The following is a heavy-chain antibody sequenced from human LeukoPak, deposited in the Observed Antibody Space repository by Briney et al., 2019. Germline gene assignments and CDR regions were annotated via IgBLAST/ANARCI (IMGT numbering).Heavy chain of an antibody. CDR3: ARERDSWSYYDWFDP. V-gene: IGHV1-69*01. CDR2: IIPIFGTA. D-gene: IGHD1-26*01. CDR1: GGTFSSYA. Sequence: ASVKVSCKASGGTFSSYAISWVRQAPGQGLEWMGGIIPIFGTANYAQKFQGRATITADESTSTAYMELSSLRSEDTAVYYCARERDSWSYYDWFDPWGQGTLVTVSS. J-gene: IGHJ5*02.